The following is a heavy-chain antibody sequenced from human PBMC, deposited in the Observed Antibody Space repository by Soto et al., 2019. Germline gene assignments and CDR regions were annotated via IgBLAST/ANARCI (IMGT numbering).Heavy chain of an antibody. CDR1: GGSFSGYY. Sequence: SETLSLTCAVYGGSFSGYYWSWIRQPPGKGLEWIGEINHSGSTNYNPSLKSRVTISVDTSKNQFSLKLSSVTAADTAVYYCARGTKGGFWSGYSYFDYWGQGTLVTVSS. V-gene: IGHV4-34*01. CDR2: INHSGST. J-gene: IGHJ4*02. CDR3: ARGTKGGFWSGYSYFDY. D-gene: IGHD3-3*01.